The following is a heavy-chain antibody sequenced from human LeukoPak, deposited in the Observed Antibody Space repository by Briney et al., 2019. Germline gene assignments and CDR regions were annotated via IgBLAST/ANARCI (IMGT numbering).Heavy chain of an antibody. J-gene: IGHJ4*02. CDR3: ARGTVGGHYYDSSGYEPNDY. Sequence: GASVKVSCKASGGTFSSYAISWVRQAPGPGLEWMGGIIPIFGTANYAKKFQGRVTITADESTSTAYMELSSLRSEDTAVYYCARGTVGGHYYDSSGYEPNDYWGQGTLVTVSS. CDR2: IIPIFGTA. D-gene: IGHD3-22*01. V-gene: IGHV1-69*13. CDR1: GGTFSSYA.